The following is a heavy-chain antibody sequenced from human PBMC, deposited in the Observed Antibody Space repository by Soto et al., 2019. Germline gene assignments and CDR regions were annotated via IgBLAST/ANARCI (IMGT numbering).Heavy chain of an antibody. Sequence: GGSLRLSCTASGFTFSDYAMGWVRQPPGKGLEWVSVISAGGSTYYADSVKGRFTVSRANSKNTLYLQMNSLRAEDTAVYYCANVPIWCSSTSCYTEGFDYWGQGTLVTAPQ. D-gene: IGHD2-2*02. CDR2: ISAGGST. CDR3: ANVPIWCSSTSCYTEGFDY. V-gene: IGHV3-23*01. J-gene: IGHJ4*02. CDR1: GFTFSDYA.